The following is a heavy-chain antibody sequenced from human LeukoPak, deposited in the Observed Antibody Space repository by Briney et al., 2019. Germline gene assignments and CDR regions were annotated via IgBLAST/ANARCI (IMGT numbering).Heavy chain of an antibody. V-gene: IGHV4-38-2*01. D-gene: IGHD1-26*01. Sequence: PSETLSLTCDVSGFSISSGYHWGWIRQPPGKGLEWIGTIYHSGSTYYNPSLKSRVTISVDTSKNQFSPKLSSVTAADTAVYYCARGRGSPPRYYYYYMDVWGKGTTVTASS. J-gene: IGHJ6*03. CDR3: ARGRGSPPRYYYYYMDV. CDR2: IYHSGST. CDR1: GFSISSGYH.